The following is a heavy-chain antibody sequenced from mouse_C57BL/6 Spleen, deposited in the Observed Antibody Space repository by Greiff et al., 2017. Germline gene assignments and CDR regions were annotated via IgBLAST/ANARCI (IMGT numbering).Heavy chain of an antibody. J-gene: IGHJ2*01. V-gene: IGHV1-64*01. Sequence: VQLKPPGAELVKPGASVKLSCKASGYTFTSYWMHWVKQRPGQGLEWIGMIHPNSGSTNYNEKFKSKATLTVDKSSCTAYMQLSSLTSAVSAVYYCARDYGKYFDYWGQGTTLTVSS. CDR2: IHPNSGST. D-gene: IGHD2-1*01. CDR3: ARDYGKYFDY. CDR1: GYTFTSYW.